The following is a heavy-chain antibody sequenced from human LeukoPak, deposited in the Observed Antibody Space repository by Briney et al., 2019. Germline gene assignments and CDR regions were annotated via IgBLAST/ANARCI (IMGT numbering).Heavy chain of an antibody. CDR2: INPNSGGT. CDR1: GYTFTGYY. V-gene: IGHV1-2*02. J-gene: IGHJ6*03. D-gene: IGHD3-22*01. Sequence: GASVKVSCKASGYTFTGYYMHWVRQAPGQGLEWMGWINPNSGGTNYAQKFQGRVTMTRDTSISTAYMELSRLRSDDTAVYYCARGDYYDSSGYPGYYYYYMDVWGKGTTVTVSS. CDR3: ARGDYYDSSGYPGYYYYYMDV.